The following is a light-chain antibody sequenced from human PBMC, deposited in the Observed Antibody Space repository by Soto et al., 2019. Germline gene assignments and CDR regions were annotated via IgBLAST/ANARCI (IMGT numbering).Light chain of an antibody. J-gene: IGLJ2*01. V-gene: IGLV1-47*02. CDR3: AAWDDSLGGVV. CDR2: STN. Sequence: QSVLTQPPSASGTPGQRVTVSCSGTSSNIGSHYVYWYQQLPGTAPKLLIYSTNQRPSGVPDRFSGSKSGTSASLAVSGLRSEDEADYYCAAWDDSLGGVVFGGGTKLTVL. CDR1: SSNIGSHY.